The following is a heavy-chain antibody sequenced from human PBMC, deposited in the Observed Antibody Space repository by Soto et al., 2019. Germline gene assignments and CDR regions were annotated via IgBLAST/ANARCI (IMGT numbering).Heavy chain of an antibody. CDR1: GFTFSSYA. Sequence: GGSLRLSCAASGFTFSSYAMSWVRQAPGKGLEWVSAISGSGGSTYYADSVKGRFTISRDNSKNTLYLQMNSLRAEDTAVYYCAKDAFFCVVVAATTPFDYWGQGTLVTVSS. D-gene: IGHD2-15*01. CDR2: ISGSGGST. J-gene: IGHJ4*02. CDR3: AKDAFFCVVVAATTPFDY. V-gene: IGHV3-23*01.